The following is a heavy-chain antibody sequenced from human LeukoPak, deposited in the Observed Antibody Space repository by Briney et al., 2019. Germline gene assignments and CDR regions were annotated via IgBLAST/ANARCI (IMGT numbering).Heavy chain of an antibody. V-gene: IGHV4-4*07. CDR2: IYPSGST. J-gene: IGHJ5*02. D-gene: IGHD6-6*01. Sequence: ASETLSLTCTVSGASISNYYWSWIRQPAGEALQWIGRIYPSGSTNYNPSLMSRVTISVDTSKNQFSLKLSSVTAADTAVYYCAREAAARKPLDPWGQGTLVTVSS. CDR1: GASISNYY. CDR3: AREAAARKPLDP.